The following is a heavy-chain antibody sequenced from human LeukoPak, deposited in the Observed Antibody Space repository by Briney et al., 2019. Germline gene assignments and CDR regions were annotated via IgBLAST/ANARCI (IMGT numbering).Heavy chain of an antibody. CDR2: INSSSSYI. CDR3: ERLVGATLFDY. CDR1: GFTFSSYS. V-gene: IGHV3-21*01. D-gene: IGHD1-26*01. Sequence: PGGSLTLSCAASGFTFSSYSMNWLRQAPGKGLEGVSSINSSSSYIYYADSVKGRFTISRDNAKNSLHLQMNSLRAEDTAVYYCERLVGATLFDYWGQGTLVTVSS. J-gene: IGHJ4*02.